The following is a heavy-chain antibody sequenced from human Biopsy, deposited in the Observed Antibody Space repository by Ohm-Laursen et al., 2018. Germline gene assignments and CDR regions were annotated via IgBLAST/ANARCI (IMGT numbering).Heavy chain of an antibody. Sequence: VASVKVSCKASGYSFSTYDVNWVRQARGQGLEWMGWMIPSSGKTGYAQRFQGRVTLTMNTSISTAYMELSGLRSEDTAVYYCARVTLPLYLDYWSQGTRVSVSS. D-gene: IGHD5/OR15-5a*01. J-gene: IGHJ4*02. CDR1: GYSFSTYD. V-gene: IGHV1-8*01. CDR2: MIPSSGKT. CDR3: ARVTLPLYLDY.